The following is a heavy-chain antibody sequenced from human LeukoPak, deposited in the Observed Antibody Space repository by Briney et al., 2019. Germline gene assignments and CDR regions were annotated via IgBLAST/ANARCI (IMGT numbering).Heavy chain of an antibody. CDR2: IRQDEGEK. CDR1: GFTFSNYW. Sequence: GGSLRLSCAASGFTFSNYWMSWVRQGPGKGLEWVANIRQDEGEKYYGDSVRGRFTGSRDNTKNSLYLHMNSLRAEDTAVYYCAKFEWVQAMVLLDYWGQGTLVTVSS. CDR3: AKFEWVQAMVLLDY. D-gene: IGHD5-18*01. V-gene: IGHV3-7*03. J-gene: IGHJ4*02.